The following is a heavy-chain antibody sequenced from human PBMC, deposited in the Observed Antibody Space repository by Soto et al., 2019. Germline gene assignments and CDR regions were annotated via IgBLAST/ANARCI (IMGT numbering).Heavy chain of an antibody. Sequence: GGSLRLSCAASGFTFSSYAMSWVRQAPGKGQEWVSAISGSGGSTYYADSVKGRFTISRANSKNTLYLQMNSLRAEDTAVYYCAKDRVTLVRGVIIAQLFDYGMDVWHQATTVTVSS. CDR2: ISGSGGST. J-gene: IGHJ6*02. D-gene: IGHD3-10*01. V-gene: IGHV3-23*01. CDR3: AKDRVTLVRGVIIAQLFDYGMDV. CDR1: GFTFSSYA.